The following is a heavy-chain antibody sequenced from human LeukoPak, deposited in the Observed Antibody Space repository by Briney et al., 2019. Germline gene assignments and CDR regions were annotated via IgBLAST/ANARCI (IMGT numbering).Heavy chain of an antibody. CDR2: IYYSGST. J-gene: IGHJ4*02. CDR1: GGSISSGGYY. CDR3: AKVFDSSSWYFDY. Sequence: SETLSLTCTVSGGSISSGGYYWSWIRQHPGKGLEWIGYIYYSGSTYYNPSLKSRVTISVDTSKNQFSLKLSSVTAADTAVYYCAKVFDSSSWYFDYWGQGTLVTVSS. D-gene: IGHD6-13*01. V-gene: IGHV4-31*03.